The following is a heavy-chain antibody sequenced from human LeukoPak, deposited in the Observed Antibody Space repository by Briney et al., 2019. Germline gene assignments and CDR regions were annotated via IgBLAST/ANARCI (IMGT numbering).Heavy chain of an antibody. V-gene: IGHV4-59*08. CDR3: ARHIYGAYYYMDV. J-gene: IGHJ6*03. Sequence: PSETLSLTCTVSGDSVSRCYWSWIRLPPGKGLAWIGYIYDTGDISHNPSLKSRVTMSVDTSRNQFSLKLSSVTASDTAVYYCARHIYGAYYYMDVWGKGTTVTVSS. CDR1: GDSVSRCY. CDR2: IYDTGDI. D-gene: IGHD3-10*01.